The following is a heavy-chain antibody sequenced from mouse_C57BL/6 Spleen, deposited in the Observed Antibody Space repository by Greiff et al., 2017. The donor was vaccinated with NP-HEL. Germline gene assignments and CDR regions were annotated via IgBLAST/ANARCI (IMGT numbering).Heavy chain of an antibody. Sequence: DVMLVESGGGLVQPKGSLKLSCAASGFTFNTYAMHWVLQAPGKGLEWVARIRSKSSNYATYYADSVKDRFTISRDDSQSMLYLQMNNLKTEDTAMYYCVRDYGSSYGFAYWGQGTLVTVSA. D-gene: IGHD1-1*01. CDR1: GFTFNTYA. V-gene: IGHV10-3*01. CDR2: IRSKSSNYAT. CDR3: VRDYGSSYGFAY. J-gene: IGHJ3*01.